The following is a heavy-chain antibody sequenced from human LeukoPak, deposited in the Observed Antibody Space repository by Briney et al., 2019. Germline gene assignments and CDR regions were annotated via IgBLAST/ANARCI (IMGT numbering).Heavy chain of an antibody. J-gene: IGHJ4*02. Sequence: GASVKVSCKASGYTFTGYYMHWVRQAPGQGLEWMGGIIPIFGTANYAQKFQGRVTITTDESTSTAYMELSSLRSEDTAVYYCARDGGIAAAGLYWGQGTLVTVSS. CDR1: GYTFTGYY. D-gene: IGHD6-13*01. CDR2: IIPIFGTA. CDR3: ARDGGIAAAGLY. V-gene: IGHV1-69*05.